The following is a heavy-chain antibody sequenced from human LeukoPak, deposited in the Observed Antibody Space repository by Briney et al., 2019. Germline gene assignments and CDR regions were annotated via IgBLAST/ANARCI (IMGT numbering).Heavy chain of an antibody. CDR3: ARDPDSSSWFDY. CDR2: INPNSGGT. D-gene: IGHD6-13*01. V-gene: IGHV1-2*02. CDR1: GYTFTGYY. J-gene: IGHJ4*02. Sequence: ASVKVSCKASGYTFTGYYMHWVRQAPGRGLEWMGWINPNSGGTKYAQKFQGRVTMTWDTSISTAYMELSSLRSDDTAVYYCARDPDSSSWFDYWGQGTLVTVSS.